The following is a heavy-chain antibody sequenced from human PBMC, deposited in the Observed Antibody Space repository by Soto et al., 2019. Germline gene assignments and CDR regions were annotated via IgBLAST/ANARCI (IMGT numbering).Heavy chain of an antibody. CDR2: INSDGSST. V-gene: IGHV3-74*01. Sequence: EVQLVESGGGLVQPGGSLRLSCAASGFTFSSYWMHWVRQSPGKGLVWVSRINSDGSSTSDADSVKGRFTISRDNAKNTMYLQMNSLRADDTAVYYCARGGTYYYDSSGFYIWGQGTMVTVSS. CDR3: ARGGTYYYDSSGFYI. J-gene: IGHJ3*02. CDR1: GFTFSSYW. D-gene: IGHD3-22*01.